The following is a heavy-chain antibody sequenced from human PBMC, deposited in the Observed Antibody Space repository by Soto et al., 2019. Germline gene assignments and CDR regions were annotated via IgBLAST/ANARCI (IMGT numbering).Heavy chain of an antibody. V-gene: IGHV1-2*02. Sequence: ASVKVSCKASGYAFTGYFMHWVRQAPGQGLEWMGWINPYTGGADYAQSFQGRVTMTRDTSISTVQMELSRLRFDDTAVYYCARVLRGAYYNYTHDTWGQGSVVTVSS. CDR1: GYAFTGYF. CDR3: ARVLRGAYYNYTHDT. J-gene: IGHJ1*01. CDR2: INPYTGGA. D-gene: IGHD3-16*01.